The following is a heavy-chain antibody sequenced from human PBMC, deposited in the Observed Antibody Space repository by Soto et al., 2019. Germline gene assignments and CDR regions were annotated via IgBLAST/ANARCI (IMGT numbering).Heavy chain of an antibody. CDR1: GYTFKNYG. V-gene: IGHV1-18*04. Sequence: QDHLVQSGAEVKKPGASAKVSCKASGYTFKNYGINWVRQAPGRGLGWVAWISAYNGDTTYEQHFQGRVTVTTETLTNTAYMELRSLRPDDTAVYFCVLGGLETGYYRDMDYWGQGTLVSVSS. CDR3: VLGGLETGYYRDMDY. CDR2: ISAYNGDT. J-gene: IGHJ4*02. D-gene: IGHD3-9*01.